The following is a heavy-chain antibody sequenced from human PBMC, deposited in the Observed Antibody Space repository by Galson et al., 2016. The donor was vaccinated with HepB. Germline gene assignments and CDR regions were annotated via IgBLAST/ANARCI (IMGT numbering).Heavy chain of an antibody. Sequence: TLSLTCTVSGDPIKGYYWTWIRQHPGKGLEWIGYIYYSGSSSSNGSTYYSPSLQSRLTISIDASKSQFSLDLTSVTAADTAVYYFARGRGVVVTASHFDYWGQGTMVTVSS. V-gene: IGHV4-31*03. CDR1: GDPIKGYY. CDR3: ARGRGVVVTASHFDY. J-gene: IGHJ4*02. CDR2: IYYSGSSSSNGST. D-gene: IGHD2-21*02.